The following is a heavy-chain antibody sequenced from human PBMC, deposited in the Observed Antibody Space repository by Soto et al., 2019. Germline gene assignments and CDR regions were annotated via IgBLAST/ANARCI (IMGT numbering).Heavy chain of an antibody. J-gene: IGHJ4*02. D-gene: IGHD6-13*01. Sequence: EVQLVESGGGLVQPGGSLKLSCAASGFTFSGSAMHWVRQASGKGLEWVSAISGSGGSTYYADSVKGRFTISRDNSKNTLYLQMNSLRAEDTAVYYCAKGPHSSSWYVGGDYWGQGTLVTVSS. V-gene: IGHV3-23*04. CDR1: GFTFSGSA. CDR2: ISGSGGST. CDR3: AKGPHSSSWYVGGDY.